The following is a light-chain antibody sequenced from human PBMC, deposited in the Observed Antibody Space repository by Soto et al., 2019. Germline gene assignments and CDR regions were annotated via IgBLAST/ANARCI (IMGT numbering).Light chain of an antibody. V-gene: IGKV1-9*01. CDR2: AAS. Sequence: IQLTQSPSSLSGSIGYTVTITCRACQGISSYLAWYQQKPGKAPKLLIYAASTLQSGVPSRFSGSGSGTDFTLTISSLQPQAFATYYCQQLNRYPLTFGGATTVDI. CDR1: QGISSY. J-gene: IGKJ4*01. CDR3: QQLNRYPLT.